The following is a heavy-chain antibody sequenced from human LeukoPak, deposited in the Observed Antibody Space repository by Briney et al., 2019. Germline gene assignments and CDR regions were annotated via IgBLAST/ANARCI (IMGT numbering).Heavy chain of an antibody. D-gene: IGHD6-13*01. V-gene: IGHV1-69*05. CDR1: GGTFSSYA. CDR2: LIPIFGTA. CDR3: ASGPPEQQLVY. J-gene: IGHJ4*02. Sequence: SVKVSCKASGGTFSSYAISWVRQAPGQGLDWMGGLIPIFGTANYAQKFQGRVTITTDESTSTAYMELSSLRSEDTAVYYCASGPPEQQLVYWGQGTLVTVSS.